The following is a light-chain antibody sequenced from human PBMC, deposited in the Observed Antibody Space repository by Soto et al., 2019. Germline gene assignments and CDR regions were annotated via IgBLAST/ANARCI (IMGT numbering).Light chain of an antibody. V-gene: IGLV2-8*01. J-gene: IGLJ1*01. CDR3: SSYAGSNNPYV. CDR1: SSDFGGYNY. CDR2: EVS. Sequence: QSALTQPPSASGSPGQSVTISCTGTSSDFGGYNYVSWYQQHPGKAPKLMIYEVSKRPSGVPDRFSGSKSGNTASLTVSGLQAEDEADYYCSSYAGSNNPYVFGTGTKATVL.